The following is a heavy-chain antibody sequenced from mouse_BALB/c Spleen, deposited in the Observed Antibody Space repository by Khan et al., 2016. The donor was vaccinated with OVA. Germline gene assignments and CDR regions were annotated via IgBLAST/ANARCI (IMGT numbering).Heavy chain of an antibody. CDR3: ASHLTGSFAY. CDR2: INSDGSYT. Sequence: EVQLVESGGDLVKPGGSLKLSCAASGFTFSNYCMSWVRQIPDKRLEWVATINSDGSYTYYPDSVKGRFTISRNNAKNTRYLEMSSLKSDDTAMYYCASHLTGSFAYWGQGTLVTVFA. V-gene: IGHV5-6*01. D-gene: IGHD4-1*01. CDR1: GFTFSNYC. J-gene: IGHJ3*01.